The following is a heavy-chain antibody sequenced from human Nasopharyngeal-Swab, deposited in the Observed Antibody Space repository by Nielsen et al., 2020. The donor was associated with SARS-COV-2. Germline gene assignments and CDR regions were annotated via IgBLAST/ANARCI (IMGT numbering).Heavy chain of an antibody. J-gene: IGHJ3*02. Sequence: GESLKISCAASGFTVSSDFMSWVRQVPGKGLQWVSALYGGGGTYYADSVKGRFSISRDNSKNTLYLQMNSLRDEDTAVYHCARHGVVADAFDIWGRGTVVTVSS. CDR3: ARHGVVADAFDI. V-gene: IGHV3-66*04. CDR1: GFTVSSDF. CDR2: LYGGGGT. D-gene: IGHD3-22*01.